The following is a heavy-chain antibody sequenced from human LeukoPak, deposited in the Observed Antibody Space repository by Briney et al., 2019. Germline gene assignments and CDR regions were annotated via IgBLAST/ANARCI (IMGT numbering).Heavy chain of an antibody. D-gene: IGHD1-1*01. CDR3: ARVSYNWNDDETAFDI. Sequence: GASVKVSCKASGYTFTSYAMHWVRQAPGQRLEWMGWINAGNGNTKYSQKFQGRVTITRDTSASTAYMELSSLRSEDTAVYYCARVSYNWNDDETAFDIWGQGTMVTVSS. V-gene: IGHV1-3*01. CDR2: INAGNGNT. CDR1: GYTFTSYA. J-gene: IGHJ3*02.